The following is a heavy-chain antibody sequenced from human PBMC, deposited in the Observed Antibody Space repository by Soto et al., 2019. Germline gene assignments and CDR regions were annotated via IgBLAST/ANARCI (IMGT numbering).Heavy chain of an antibody. CDR3: ARDRIAAAGTYYYYYGMDV. CDR1: GGSVSSGSYY. CDR2: IYYSGST. V-gene: IGHV4-61*01. J-gene: IGHJ6*02. Sequence: PSETLSLTCTVSGGSVSSGSYYWSWIRQPPGKGLEWIGYIYYSGSTNYNPSLKSRVTISVDTSKNQFSLKLSSVTAADTAVCYCARDRIAAAGTYYYYYGMDVWGQGTTVTVSS. D-gene: IGHD6-13*01.